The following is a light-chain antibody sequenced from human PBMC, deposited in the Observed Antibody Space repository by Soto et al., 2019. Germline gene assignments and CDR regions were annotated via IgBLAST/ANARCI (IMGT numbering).Light chain of an antibody. V-gene: IGKV3-11*01. CDR2: DVY. CDR3: QQRADWPLI. Sequence: EILLTQSPAALSLSPGERATLSCRASQSVGNSLAWYQQKPGQAPRLLIYDVYNKPLCIPARFTGSGSGTDFTLTISGLQPEDFAVYYCQQRADWPLIFGGGTKVEVK. J-gene: IGKJ4*01. CDR1: QSVGNS.